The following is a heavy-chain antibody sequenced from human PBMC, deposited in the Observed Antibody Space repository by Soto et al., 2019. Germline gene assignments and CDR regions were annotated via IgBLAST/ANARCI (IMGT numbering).Heavy chain of an antibody. Sequence: KTSETLSLTCTVSGGSISSGDYYWSWIRQPPGKGLEWIGYIYYSGSTYYNPSLKSRVTISVDTSKNQFSLKLSSVTAADTAVYYCARTTFRVVVFDYWGQGTLVTVSS. CDR3: ARTTFRVVVFDY. V-gene: IGHV4-30-4*01. J-gene: IGHJ4*02. CDR2: IYYSGST. CDR1: GGSISSGDYY. D-gene: IGHD2-2*01.